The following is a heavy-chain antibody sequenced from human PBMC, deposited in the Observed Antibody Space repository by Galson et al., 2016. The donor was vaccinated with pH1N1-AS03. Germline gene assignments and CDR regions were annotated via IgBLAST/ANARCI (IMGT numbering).Heavy chain of an antibody. CDR2: IKQDGSEK. Sequence: SLRLSCAASGFTFSGYWMSWVRQAPGEGLEWVAHIKQDGSEKYYVDSVKGRFTISRDNAKNSLYLQMNSLRAEDTAAYYCARVPYSYGMDVWGQGTTVTVSS. V-gene: IGHV3-7*01. CDR1: GFTFSGYW. J-gene: IGHJ6*02. CDR3: ARVPYSYGMDV.